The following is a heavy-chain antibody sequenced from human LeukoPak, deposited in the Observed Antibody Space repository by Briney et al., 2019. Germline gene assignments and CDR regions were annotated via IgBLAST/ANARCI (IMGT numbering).Heavy chain of an antibody. CDR2: ISGSVGST. Sequence: GGSLRLSCAASGFTFSSYSMNWVRQAPGKGLEWVSAISGSVGSTYYADSVKGRFTISRDNSKNTLYLQMNTLRAEDTAVYYCAKDRSPMNYWGQGTLVTVSS. CDR1: GFTFSSYS. D-gene: IGHD3-22*01. V-gene: IGHV3-23*01. CDR3: AKDRSPMNY. J-gene: IGHJ4*02.